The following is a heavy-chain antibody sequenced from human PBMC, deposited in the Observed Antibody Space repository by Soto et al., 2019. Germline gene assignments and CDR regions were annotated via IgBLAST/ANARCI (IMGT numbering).Heavy chain of an antibody. V-gene: IGHV3-33*01. Sequence: GGSLRLSCAASGFTFSSYGMHWVRQAPGKGLEWVAVIWYDGSNKYYADSVKGRFTISRDNSKNTLYLQMNSLRAEDTAVYYCARDGSGYAYYFDYWGQGTLVTVSS. D-gene: IGHD2-2*01. CDR3: ARDGSGYAYYFDY. CDR2: IWYDGSNK. J-gene: IGHJ4*02. CDR1: GFTFSSYG.